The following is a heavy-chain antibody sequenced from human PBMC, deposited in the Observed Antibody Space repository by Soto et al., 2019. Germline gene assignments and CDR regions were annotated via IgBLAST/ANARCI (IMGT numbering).Heavy chain of an antibody. CDR3: ARDLPPDYYDSSGLDAFDI. D-gene: IGHD3-22*01. V-gene: IGHV4-38-2*02. CDR2: IYHSGST. J-gene: IGHJ3*02. Sequence: PSETLSLTCTVSGDSISSHRWNWVRQSPGKGLEWIGSIYHSGSTYYNPSLKSRVTISVDTSKNQFSLKPSSVTAADTAVYYCARDLPPDYYDSSGLDAFDIWGQGTMVTVSS. CDR1: GDSISSHR.